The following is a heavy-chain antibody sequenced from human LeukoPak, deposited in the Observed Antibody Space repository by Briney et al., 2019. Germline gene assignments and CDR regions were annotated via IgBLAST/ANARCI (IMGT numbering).Heavy chain of an antibody. CDR3: ARGHSSSWYRAPNSFDP. CDR1: GGSISSGDYY. Sequence: SETLSLTCTVSGGSISSGDYYWSWIRQPPGKGLEWIGYIYYSGSTYYNPSLKGRVTISVDTSKNQFSLKLSSVTAADTAVYYCARGHSSSWYRAPNSFDPWGQGTLVTVSS. D-gene: IGHD6-13*01. CDR2: IYYSGST. J-gene: IGHJ5*02. V-gene: IGHV4-30-4*01.